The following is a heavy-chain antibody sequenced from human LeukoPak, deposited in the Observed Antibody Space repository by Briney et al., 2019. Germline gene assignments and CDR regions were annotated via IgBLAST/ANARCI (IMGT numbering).Heavy chain of an antibody. CDR2: IYTRGST. CDR3: ARGRYCSADICSGGDAFDI. Sequence: KTSETLSFTCTVSGGSINNYYWSWIRQPAGKGLEWIGRIYTRGSTNYNPSLKSRVTMSVDTSKNQFSLKLGSVTAADTAVYYCARGRYCSADICSGGDAFDIWGQGTMVSVSS. CDR1: GGSINNYY. J-gene: IGHJ3*02. D-gene: IGHD2-15*01. V-gene: IGHV4-4*07.